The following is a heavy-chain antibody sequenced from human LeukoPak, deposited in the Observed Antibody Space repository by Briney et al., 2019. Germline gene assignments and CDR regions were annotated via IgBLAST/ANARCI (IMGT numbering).Heavy chain of an antibody. J-gene: IGHJ6*03. CDR3: ARRSTNYYYMDV. Sequence: SETLSLTCAVSGGSISSHYWSWIRQPPGKGLEWIGYIYYSGSTNYNPSLKSRVTISVDTSKNQFSLKLSSVTAADTAVYYCARRSTNYYYMDVWDKGTTVTVSS. D-gene: IGHD2-2*01. CDR1: GGSISSHY. V-gene: IGHV4-59*11. CDR2: IYYSGST.